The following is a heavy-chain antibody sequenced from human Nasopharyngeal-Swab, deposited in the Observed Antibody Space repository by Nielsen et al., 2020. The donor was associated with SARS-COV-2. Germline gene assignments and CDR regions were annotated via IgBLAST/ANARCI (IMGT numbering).Heavy chain of an antibody. CDR3: ARDIGHCSSGNCYGDWFDP. Sequence: SVKVSCKASGGTFSSNGITWVRQAPGQGLEWMGGILPMIGLTNYAQKFQGRVIITADNSTSTAYMDLSSLTSEDTAVYYRARDIGHCSSGNCYGDWFDPWGQGTLVTVSS. V-gene: IGHV1-69*10. CDR2: ILPMIGLT. CDR1: GGTFSSNG. J-gene: IGHJ5*02. D-gene: IGHD2-15*01.